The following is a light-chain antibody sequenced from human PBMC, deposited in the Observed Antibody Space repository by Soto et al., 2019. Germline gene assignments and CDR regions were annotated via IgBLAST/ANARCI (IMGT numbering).Light chain of an antibody. Sequence: IQMTQSPSTLSASVGDRVTITCRASQSISSWLAWYQQKPGKAPKLLIYKASSLESGVPSRFSGSGSGTEFTLTISSLQPDDFATYYCQQYNSYSLFGQGTKVDIK. J-gene: IGKJ1*01. CDR2: KAS. V-gene: IGKV1-5*03. CDR1: QSISSW. CDR3: QQYNSYSL.